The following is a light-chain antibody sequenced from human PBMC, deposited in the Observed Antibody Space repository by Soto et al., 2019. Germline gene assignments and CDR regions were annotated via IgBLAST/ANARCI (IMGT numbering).Light chain of an antibody. V-gene: IGKV3-11*01. Sequence: EIVLTQSPATLSLSPGERATLSCRASQSVSSYLAWYQQKPGQAPRLLIYDASNRATGIPARFSGSGSRTAFTLTISSLEPEDFAIYDCQQRSNWPPVTFGGGTKVEIK. CDR2: DAS. CDR3: QQRSNWPPVT. CDR1: QSVSSY. J-gene: IGKJ4*01.